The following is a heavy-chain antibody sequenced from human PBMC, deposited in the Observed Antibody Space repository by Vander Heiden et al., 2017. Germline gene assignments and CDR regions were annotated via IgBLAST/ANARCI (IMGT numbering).Heavy chain of an antibody. J-gene: IGHJ4*02. CDR3: AREAWGYSYSY. V-gene: IGHV3-74*01. CDR2: INSDESST. D-gene: IGHD5-18*01. CDR1: GFTFSTYW. Sequence: EVQLVESGGGLVQPGGSLSLSCTASGFTFSTYWTHWVRQAPGKGLVWVSRINSDESSTNYADSVKGRFTVSRDNTKNTLYLQMNSLRAEDTAVYYCAREAWGYSYSYWGQGTLVTVSS.